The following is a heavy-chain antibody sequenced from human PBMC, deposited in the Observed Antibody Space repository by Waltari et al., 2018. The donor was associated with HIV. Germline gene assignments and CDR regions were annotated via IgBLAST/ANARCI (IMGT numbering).Heavy chain of an antibody. D-gene: IGHD4-17*01. Sequence: EVQLVESGGGLVQPGGSLRLSCAASGFTFSNYWMSWVRQAPGKGLEWVANIKQDGSEKYYVDSVKGRFTISRDNAKNSLSLQMNSLRAEDTAVYYCARDRAVTTSWGQGTLVTVSS. CDR1: GFTFSNYW. CDR2: IKQDGSEK. J-gene: IGHJ5*02. V-gene: IGHV3-7*01. CDR3: ARDRAVTTS.